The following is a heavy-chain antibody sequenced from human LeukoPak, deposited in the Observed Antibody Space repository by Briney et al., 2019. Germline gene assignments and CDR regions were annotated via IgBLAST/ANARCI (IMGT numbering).Heavy chain of an antibody. CDR2: MNPNSGNT. CDR1: GYTFISYD. J-gene: IGHJ5*02. Sequence: ASVKVSCKASGYTFISYDINWVRQGTGQGLEWMGWMNPNSGNTDYPQKFQGRVTMTRNTSIDTAYMELSSLRSEDTAVYYCARFWDYYDSSGYYNWFDPWGQGTLVTVSS. D-gene: IGHD3-22*01. V-gene: IGHV1-8*01. CDR3: ARFWDYYDSSGYYNWFDP.